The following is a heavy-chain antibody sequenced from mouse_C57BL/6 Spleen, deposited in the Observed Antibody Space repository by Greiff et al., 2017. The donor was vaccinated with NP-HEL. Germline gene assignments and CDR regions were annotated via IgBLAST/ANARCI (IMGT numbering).Heavy chain of an antibody. CDR2: ISDGGSYT. Sequence: EVTLMESGGGLVKPGGSLKLSCAASGFTFSSYAMSWVRQTPEKRLEWVATISDGGSYTYYPDNVKGRFTISRDNAKNNLYLQMSHLKSEDTAMYYCARGGSRGYFDYWGQGTTLTVSS. J-gene: IGHJ2*01. V-gene: IGHV5-4*03. D-gene: IGHD1-1*01. CDR3: ARGGSRGYFDY. CDR1: GFTFSSYA.